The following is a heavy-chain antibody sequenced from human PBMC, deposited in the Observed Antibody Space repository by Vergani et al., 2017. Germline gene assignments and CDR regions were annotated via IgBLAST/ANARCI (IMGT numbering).Heavy chain of an antibody. D-gene: IGHD4-17*01. Sequence: QLQLQESGPGLVKPSETLSLTCTVSGGSISSGGSYWSWSRQHPGKGLEWIGSIYYSGITYYNPSLKSRVTISVDTSKNQFSLKLSSVTAADTAVYYCAREPGENGAFDIWGQGTMVTVSS. CDR1: GGSISSGGSY. J-gene: IGHJ3*02. V-gene: IGHV4-39*07. CDR3: AREPGENGAFDI. CDR2: IYYSGIT.